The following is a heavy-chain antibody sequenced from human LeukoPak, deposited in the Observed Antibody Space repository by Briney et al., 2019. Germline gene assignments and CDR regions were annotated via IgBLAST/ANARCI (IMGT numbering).Heavy chain of an antibody. CDR2: ISSSSSYI. J-gene: IGHJ4*02. D-gene: IGHD3-22*01. CDR3: ARDFWRTYYYDSSGYYSPFDY. Sequence: GGSLRLSCAASGFTFDDYAMHWVRQAPGKGLEWVSSISSSSSYIYYADSVKGRFTISRDNAKNSLYLQMNSLRAEDTAVYYCARDFWRTYYYDSSGYYSPFDYWGQGTLVTVSS. CDR1: GFTFDDYA. V-gene: IGHV3-21*01.